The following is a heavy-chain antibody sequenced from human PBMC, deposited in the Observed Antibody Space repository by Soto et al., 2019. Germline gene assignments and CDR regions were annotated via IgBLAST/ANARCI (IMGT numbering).Heavy chain of an antibody. Sequence: QITLKESGPTLVKPTQTLTLTCTFSGFSLSTSGVGVGWIRQPPGKALEWLALIYWDDDKRYSPSLKSRLTITKDTSKNQVVLTMTNMDPVDTATYYCAHRRKQWWREGYFDYWGQGTLVTVSS. CDR2: IYWDDDK. D-gene: IGHD2-15*01. V-gene: IGHV2-5*02. CDR3: AHRRKQWWREGYFDY. J-gene: IGHJ4*02. CDR1: GFSLSTSGVG.